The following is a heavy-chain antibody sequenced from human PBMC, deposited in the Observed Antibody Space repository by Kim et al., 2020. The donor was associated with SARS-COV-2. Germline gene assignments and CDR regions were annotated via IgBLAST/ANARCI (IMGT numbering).Heavy chain of an antibody. Sequence: SVKVSCKASGGTFSSYAISWVRQAPGQGLEWMGGIIPIFGTANYAQKFQGRVTITADESTSTAYMELSSLRSEDTAVYYCARGLDGTRNPITSPGGSQYDILTGYYPDWGQGTLVTVSS. CDR1: GGTFSSYA. V-gene: IGHV1-69*13. CDR2: IIPIFGTA. D-gene: IGHD3-9*01. CDR3: ARGLDGTRNPITSPGGSQYDILTGYYPD. J-gene: IGHJ4*02.